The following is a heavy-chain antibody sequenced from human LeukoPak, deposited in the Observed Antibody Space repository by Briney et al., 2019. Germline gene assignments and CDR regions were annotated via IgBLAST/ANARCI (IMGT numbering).Heavy chain of an antibody. CDR1: GFIVSSDY. Sequence: GGSLRLSCAVSGFIVSSDYMSWVRQAPGKGLEWVSTIYSGGSTYYADSVKGRFTISRDNSKNTLYLQMNSLRAEDTAVYYCARSGGYSYCEESPEYNWFDPWGQGTLVTVSS. V-gene: IGHV3-53*01. J-gene: IGHJ5*02. CDR3: ARSGGYSYCEESPEYNWFDP. D-gene: IGHD5-18*01. CDR2: IYSGGST.